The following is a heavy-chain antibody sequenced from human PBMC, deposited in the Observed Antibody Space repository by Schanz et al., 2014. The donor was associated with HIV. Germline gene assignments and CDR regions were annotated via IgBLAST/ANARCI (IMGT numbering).Heavy chain of an antibody. Sequence: EVQLVESGGCLVKPGGSLRLSCAASGFSFISYSMNWVRQAPGKGLEWVSSISSSGTYIHYADSVKGRFTISRDNAKNSLYLHMSSLRAEDTAVYYCASTVYPYSSSSDYYYGMDVWGQGTTVTVSS. CDR2: ISSSGTYI. CDR3: ASTVYPYSSSSDYYYGMDV. V-gene: IGHV3-21*01. J-gene: IGHJ6*02. D-gene: IGHD6-6*01. CDR1: GFSFISYS.